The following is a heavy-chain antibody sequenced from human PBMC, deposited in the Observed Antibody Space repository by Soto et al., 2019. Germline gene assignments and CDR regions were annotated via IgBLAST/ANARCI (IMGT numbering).Heavy chain of an antibody. Sequence: GESLKISCKGSGYSFTSYWISWVRQMPGKGLEWMGRIDSSDSYTNYSPSFQGHVTISADKSISTAYLQWSSLKASDNAMYYCARLNLSCSGGSCPYPPYGMEVWGQGTTVSVSS. V-gene: IGHV5-10-1*01. CDR1: GYSFTSYW. CDR2: IDSSDSYT. D-gene: IGHD2-15*01. J-gene: IGHJ6*01. CDR3: ARLNLSCSGGSCPYPPYGMEV.